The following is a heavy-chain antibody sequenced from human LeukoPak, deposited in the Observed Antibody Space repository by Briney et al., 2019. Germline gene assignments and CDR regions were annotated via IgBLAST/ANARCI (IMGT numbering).Heavy chain of an antibody. CDR1: GFTFSSYA. J-gene: IGHJ6*03. CDR2: ISSNGGST. V-gene: IGHV3-64*01. D-gene: IGHD2-2*01. Sequence: GGSLRLSCAASGFTFSSYAMHWVRQAPGKGLEYVSAISSNGGSTYYANSVKGRFTISRDNSKNTLYLQMGSLRAEDMAVYYCARDSRYCSSTSCPLYYYYYMDVWGKGTTVTVSS. CDR3: ARDSRYCSSTSCPLYYYYYMDV.